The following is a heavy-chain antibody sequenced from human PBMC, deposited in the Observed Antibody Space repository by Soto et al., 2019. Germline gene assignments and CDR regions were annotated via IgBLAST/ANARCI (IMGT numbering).Heavy chain of an antibody. D-gene: IGHD3-22*01. CDR2: IYYSGST. J-gene: IGHJ5*02. CDR3: ARLGDYYDSSAT. Sequence: SETLSLTCTVSGGSISSYYWSWIRQPPGKGLEWIGYIYYSGSTNYNPSLKSRVTISVDTSKNQLSLKLSSVTAADTAVYYCARLGDYYDSSATWGQGTLVTVSS. V-gene: IGHV4-59*01. CDR1: GGSISSYY.